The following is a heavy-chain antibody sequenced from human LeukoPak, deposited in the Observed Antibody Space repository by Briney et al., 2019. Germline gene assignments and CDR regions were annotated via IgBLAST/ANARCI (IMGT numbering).Heavy chain of an antibody. CDR1: GFTFSSYA. D-gene: IGHD3-3*01. Sequence: GGSLRLSCAASGFTFSSYAMSWVRQAPGKGLEWVSAISGSGGSTYYAGSVKGRFTISRDNSKNTLYLQMNSLRAEDTAVYYCARAYYDFWSGYFSPLTTYAFDIWGQGTMVTVSS. J-gene: IGHJ3*02. V-gene: IGHV3-23*01. CDR2: ISGSGGST. CDR3: ARAYYDFWSGYFSPLTTYAFDI.